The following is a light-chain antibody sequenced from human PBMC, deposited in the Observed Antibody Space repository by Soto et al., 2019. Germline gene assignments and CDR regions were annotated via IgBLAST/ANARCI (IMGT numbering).Light chain of an antibody. J-gene: IGKJ5*01. Sequence: AIQVTQSPSSLSASVGDRVTITCRASQDIRGALAWYQQKPGKAPKLLIYDVSTVQSGVPSRFSGRCSVTEFTLTITSLQPEDFATYYCQQFNIYPITFGQGTRLDI. CDR3: QQFNIYPIT. CDR2: DVS. CDR1: QDIRGA. V-gene: IGKV1-13*02.